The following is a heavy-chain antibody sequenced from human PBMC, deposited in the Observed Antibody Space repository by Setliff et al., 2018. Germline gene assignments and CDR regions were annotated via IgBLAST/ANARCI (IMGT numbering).Heavy chain of an antibody. V-gene: IGHV4-59*02. CDR2: IFYSGDT. D-gene: IGHD3-10*01. J-gene: IGHJ4*02. CDR1: GASVRSHY. Sequence: SETLSLTCTVSGASVRSHYWSWIRQPPGKGLEWIGFIFYSGDTKSNPSLKSRVTMSVDTSKNQFSLKLSSVTAADTAVYYCARDRTYYGSGTYTRWFDYWGQGALVTVSS. CDR3: ARDRTYYGSGTYTRWFDY.